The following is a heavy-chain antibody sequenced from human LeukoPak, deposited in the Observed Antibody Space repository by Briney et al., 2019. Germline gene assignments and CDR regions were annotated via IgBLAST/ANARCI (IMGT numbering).Heavy chain of an antibody. J-gene: IGHJ4*02. D-gene: IGHD4-17*01. CDR1: GFTFSGYW. CDR3: ARVYGDPSYYFDY. V-gene: IGHV3-7*02. Sequence: GGSLRLSCAASGFTFSGYWMSWVRQAPGKGLEWLANIKSDGSEKYYVDSVKGRFTISRDNAKDSLYLQMNSLRPEDTAVYYCARVYGDPSYYFDYWGQGTLVTVSS. CDR2: IKSDGSEK.